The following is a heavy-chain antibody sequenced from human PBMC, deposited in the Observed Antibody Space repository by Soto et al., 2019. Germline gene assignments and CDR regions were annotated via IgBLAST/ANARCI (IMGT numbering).Heavy chain of an antibody. CDR2: ISYDGSNK. CDR3: AKDPARHDYGDREWGYYYYMDV. J-gene: IGHJ6*03. Sequence: GGSLRLSCAASGFTFSSYGMHWVRQAPGKGLEWVAVISYDGSNKYYADSVKGRFTISRDNSKNTLYLQMNSLRAEDTAVYYCAKDPARHDYGDREWGYYYYMDVWGKGTTVTVSS. D-gene: IGHD4-17*01. V-gene: IGHV3-30*18. CDR1: GFTFSSYG.